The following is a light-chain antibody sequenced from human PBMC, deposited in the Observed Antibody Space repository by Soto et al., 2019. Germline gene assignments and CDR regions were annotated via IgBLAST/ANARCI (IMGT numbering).Light chain of an antibody. Sequence: MVLTQSPGTLSLSPGEIATLSCRASQSVSSSYLAWYQQKPGQAPRLLIYGASSRATGIPDRFSGSGSGTDFTLTISRLEPEDFAVYYCQQYGSSVTFGQGNKLEIK. CDR3: QQYGSSVT. CDR2: GAS. J-gene: IGKJ2*01. V-gene: IGKV3-20*01. CDR1: QSVSSSY.